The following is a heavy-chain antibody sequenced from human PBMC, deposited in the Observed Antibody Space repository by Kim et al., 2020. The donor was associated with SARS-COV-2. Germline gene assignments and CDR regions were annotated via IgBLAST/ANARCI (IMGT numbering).Heavy chain of an antibody. J-gene: IGHJ2*01. V-gene: IGHV3-64*01. CDR3: ARDSRNYAYFYF. Sequence: GGSLRLSCAASGFTFSSYAMHWVRPAPVMCLAYVSAISSYGASSYSANSVKGSFSISSVNSLNTLYLQMGSLPAVDFAVYFCARDSRNYAYFYF. D-gene: IGHD4-4*01. CDR2: ISSYGASS. CDR1: GFTFSSYA.